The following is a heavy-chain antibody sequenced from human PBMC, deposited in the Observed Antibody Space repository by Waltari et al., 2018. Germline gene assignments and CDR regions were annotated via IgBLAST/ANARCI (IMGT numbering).Heavy chain of an antibody. D-gene: IGHD1-26*01. CDR2: IHGTGKT. J-gene: IGHJ4*02. CDR1: GDSVSNNYW. V-gene: IGHV4-4*02. Sequence: QLQLQQSGPGLVQPSESLFLSCAVSGDSVSNNYWWSWVRQPPGKGLEWIGQIHGTGKTNYNPSLESRVTVSMDTSNNQFSLRVTSPTAADTAVYFCARDRGRGLYLDSWGQGTLVTVS. CDR3: ARDRGRGLYLDS.